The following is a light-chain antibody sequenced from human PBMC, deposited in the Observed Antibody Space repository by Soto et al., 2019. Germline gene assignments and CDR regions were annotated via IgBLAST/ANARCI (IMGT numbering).Light chain of an antibody. CDR3: QQYGSSSYT. CDR1: QSVSSTY. J-gene: IGKJ2*01. CDR2: GAS. Sequence: EIVLTQSPGTLSLSPGERATLSCRASQSVSSTYLSWYQQKPGQAPRLLIYGASSRATGIPEWFSGSGSGTDFTLTISRLEPEDFAVYYCQQYGSSSYTFGQGTKLEIK. V-gene: IGKV3-20*01.